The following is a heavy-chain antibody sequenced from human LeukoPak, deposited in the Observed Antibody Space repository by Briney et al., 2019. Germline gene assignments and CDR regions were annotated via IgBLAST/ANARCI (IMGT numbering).Heavy chain of an antibody. J-gene: IGHJ3*02. CDR3: ARENWNVAKYVLDI. CDR2: IRYDGSET. Sequence: GGSLRLSCAASGFTFSGYGMHWVRLAPGKGLDWVTAIRYDGSETAYADSVKGRFTISRDNSKSTLYLQMSSLRVEDTAICYCARENWNVAKYVLDIWGQGTMVSVAS. V-gene: IGHV3-33*01. CDR1: GFTFSGYG. D-gene: IGHD1-1*01.